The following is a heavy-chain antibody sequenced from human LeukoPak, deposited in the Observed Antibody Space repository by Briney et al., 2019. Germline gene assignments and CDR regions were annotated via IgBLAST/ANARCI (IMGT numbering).Heavy chain of an antibody. D-gene: IGHD6-13*01. J-gene: IGHJ6*02. CDR2: INPSGGST. CDR3: ARDIGQQREFGMDV. Sequence: GASVKVSCKASGYTFTSYYMHWVRQAPGQGLEWMGIINPSGGSTSYAQKFQGRVTMTRDMSISTAYMELSRLTSDDTAVYYCARDIGQQREFGMDVWGQGTTVTVSS. V-gene: IGHV1-46*01. CDR1: GYTFTSYY.